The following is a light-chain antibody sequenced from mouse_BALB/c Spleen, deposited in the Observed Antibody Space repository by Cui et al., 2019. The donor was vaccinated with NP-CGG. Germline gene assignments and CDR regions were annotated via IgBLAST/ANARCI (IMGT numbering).Light chain of an antibody. CDR3: TLWYSNHWV. Sequence: QAVVPEESAPTTVPGKTVTVTCRSSTGAVTTSNYANWVQEKPDHLFTGLIGGTNNRAPGVPARFPGSLIGDKAALTITGAQTEDEAIYFCTLWYSNHWVFGGGTKLTVL. V-gene: IGLV1*01. CDR2: GTN. CDR1: TGAVTTSNY. J-gene: IGLJ1*01.